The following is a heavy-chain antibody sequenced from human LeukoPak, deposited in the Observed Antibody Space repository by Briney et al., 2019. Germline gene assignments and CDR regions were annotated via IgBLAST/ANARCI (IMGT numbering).Heavy chain of an antibody. V-gene: IGHV1-24*01. J-gene: IGHJ5*02. D-gene: IGHD2-15*01. CDR1: GYTFTGYY. CDR3: ATLCSGGSCYSFDWFDP. CDR2: FDPEDGET. Sequence: ASVKVSCKASGYTFTGYYMHWARQAPGKGLEWMGGFDPEDGETIYAQKFQGRVTMTEDTSTDTAYMELSSLRSEDTAVYYCATLCSGGSCYSFDWFDPWGQGTLVTVSS.